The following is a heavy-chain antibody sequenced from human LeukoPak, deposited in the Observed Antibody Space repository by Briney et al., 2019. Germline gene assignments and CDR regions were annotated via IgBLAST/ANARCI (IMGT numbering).Heavy chain of an antibody. Sequence: GGSLRLSCAASGFTFSSYWMHWVRQAPGKGLVWVSRINSDGSSTSYADSVKGRFTISRDNAKNTLYLQMNSLRAEDTAVYYCARAHPIFCSGGSCYGNIFDYWGQGTLVTVSS. CDR2: INSDGSST. CDR3: ARAHPIFCSGGSCYGNIFDY. D-gene: IGHD2-15*01. J-gene: IGHJ4*02. V-gene: IGHV3-74*01. CDR1: GFTFSSYW.